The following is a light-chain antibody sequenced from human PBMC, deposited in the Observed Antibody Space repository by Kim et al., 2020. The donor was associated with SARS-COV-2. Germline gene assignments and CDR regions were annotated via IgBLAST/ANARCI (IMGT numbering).Light chain of an antibody. CDR2: YDD. CDR1: SSNIEHNA. CDR3: AAWDDRLNGPV. V-gene: IGLV1-36*01. J-gene: IGLJ3*02. Sequence: RPKGTISCSGSSSNIEHNAVNWYQQLPGKAPKLLIYYDDLLPSGVSDRFSGSKSGTSASLAISGLQSEDEADYYCAAWDDRLNGPVFGGGTQLTVL.